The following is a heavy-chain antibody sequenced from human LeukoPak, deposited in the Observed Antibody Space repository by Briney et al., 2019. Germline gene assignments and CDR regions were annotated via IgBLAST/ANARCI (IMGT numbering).Heavy chain of an antibody. D-gene: IGHD2-2*01. CDR1: GFTFSSYA. V-gene: IGHV3-30-3*01. Sequence: GGSLRLSCAASGFTFSSYAMHWVRQAPGKGLEWVAVISYDGSNKYYADSVKDRFTISRDNSKNTLYLQMNSLRAEDTAVYYCAREALPGYCSSTTCAFDYWGQGTLVTVSS. J-gene: IGHJ4*02. CDR3: AREALPGYCSSTTCAFDY. CDR2: ISYDGSNK.